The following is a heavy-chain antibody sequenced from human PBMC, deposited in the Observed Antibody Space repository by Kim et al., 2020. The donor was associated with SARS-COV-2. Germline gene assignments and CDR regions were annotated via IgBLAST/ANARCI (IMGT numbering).Heavy chain of an antibody. D-gene: IGHD2-8*01. CDR3: VNSYCTNGVCFPYYYYGMDV. Sequence: GGSLRLSCSASGFTFSSYAMHWVRQAPGKGLEYVSAISSNGGSTYYADSVKGRFTISRDNSKNTLYLQMSSLRAEDTAVYYCVNSYCTNGVCFPYYYYGMDVWGQGTTVTVSS. V-gene: IGHV3-64D*09. J-gene: IGHJ6*02. CDR2: ISSNGGST. CDR1: GFTFSSYA.